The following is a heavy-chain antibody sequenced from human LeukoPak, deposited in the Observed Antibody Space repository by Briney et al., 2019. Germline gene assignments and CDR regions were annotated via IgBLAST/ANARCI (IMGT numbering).Heavy chain of an antibody. D-gene: IGHD1-26*01. CDR1: AYSITSGYY. CDR3: ARHAGRYRGLDAFHI. Sequence: SETLSLTCTVSAYSITSGYYWGWIRQPPGKGLEWIGTIYHTGTTYYSPSLKRRVTISVDTSKNQFSLKLNSVTAADTAIYYCARHAGRYRGLDAFHIWGQGTMVTVSS. J-gene: IGHJ3*02. CDR2: IYHTGTT. V-gene: IGHV4-38-2*02.